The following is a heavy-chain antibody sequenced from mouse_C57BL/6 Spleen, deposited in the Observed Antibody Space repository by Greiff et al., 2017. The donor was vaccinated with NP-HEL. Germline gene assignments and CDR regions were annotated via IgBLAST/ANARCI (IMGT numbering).Heavy chain of an antibody. Sequence: QVQLQQPGAELVKPGASVKVSCKASGYTFTSYWMHWVKQRPGQGLEWIGRIHPSDRDTNYNQKFKGKATLTVDKSSSTAYMQLSSLTSEDSAVYYCAIWGYYGSSWYFDVWGTGTTVTVSS. V-gene: IGHV1-74*01. CDR2: IHPSDRDT. J-gene: IGHJ1*03. CDR1: GYTFTSYW. D-gene: IGHD1-1*01. CDR3: AIWGYYGSSWYFDV.